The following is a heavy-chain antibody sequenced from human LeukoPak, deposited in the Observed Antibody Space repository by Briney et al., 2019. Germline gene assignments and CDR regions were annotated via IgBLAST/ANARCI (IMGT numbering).Heavy chain of an antibody. V-gene: IGHV1-2*02. CDR2: INPNSGGT. Sequence: GASVKVSCKASGYTFTNYGISWVRQAPGQGLEWMGWINPNSGGTNYAQKFQGRVTMTRDTSISTAYMELSRLRSDDTAVYYCARIVAGTVDYWGQGTLVTVSS. J-gene: IGHJ4*02. D-gene: IGHD1-1*01. CDR3: ARIVAGTVDY. CDR1: GYTFTNYG.